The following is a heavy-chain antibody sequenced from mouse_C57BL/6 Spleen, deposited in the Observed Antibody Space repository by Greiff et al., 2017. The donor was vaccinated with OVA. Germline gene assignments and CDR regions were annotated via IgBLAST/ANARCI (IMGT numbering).Heavy chain of an antibody. CDR3: ARGTTVVAHFDY. CDR1: GYSITSGYY. V-gene: IGHV3-6*01. J-gene: IGHJ2*01. Sequence: EVKLMESGPGLVKPSQSLSLTCSVTGYSITSGYYWNWIRQFPGNKLEWMGYISYDGSNNYNPSLKNRISITRDTSKNQFFLKLNSVTTEDTATYYCARGTTVVAHFDYWGQGTTRTVSS. D-gene: IGHD1-1*01. CDR2: ISYDGSN.